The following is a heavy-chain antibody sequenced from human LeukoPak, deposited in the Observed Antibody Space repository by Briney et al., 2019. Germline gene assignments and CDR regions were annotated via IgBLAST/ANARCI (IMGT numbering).Heavy chain of an antibody. V-gene: IGHV4-34*01. Sequence: GSLRLSCAASGFTFSSYSMTWIRQPPGKGLEWIGEINHSGSTNYNPSLKSRVTISVDTSKNQFSLNLTSVTAADTAVYYCARQRAYGGPEYWGQGTLVTVSS. CDR3: ARQRAYGGPEY. D-gene: IGHD2-21*01. CDR2: INHSGST. J-gene: IGHJ4*02. CDR1: GFTFSSYS.